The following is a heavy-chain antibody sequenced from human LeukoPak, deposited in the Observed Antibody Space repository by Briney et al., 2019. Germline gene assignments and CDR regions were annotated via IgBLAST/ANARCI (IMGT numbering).Heavy chain of an antibody. V-gene: IGHV1-2*02. D-gene: IGHD2-15*01. CDR1: GYTFTGYY. J-gene: IGHJ4*02. CDR3: ARDTDSGGYYFDY. Sequence: VASVKVSCKASGYTFTGYYMHWVRQAPGQGLEWMGWINPNSGGTNYAQKFQGRVTMTRDTSISTAYMELSRLRSDDTAVYYCARDTDSGGYYFDYWGQGTLVTVSS. CDR2: INPNSGGT.